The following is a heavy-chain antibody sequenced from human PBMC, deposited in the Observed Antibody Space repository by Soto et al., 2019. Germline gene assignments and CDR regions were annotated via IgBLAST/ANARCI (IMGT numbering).Heavy chain of an antibody. V-gene: IGHV3-30*04. J-gene: IGHJ4*02. Sequence: GGSLRLSCAAPGFRFDIHALHWIRQAPGEGLEWVAVMSPNGKNQYYADSVKGRFTISRDTSKSSLSLQMTSLRPEDTAVYYCATGAAFYYDTSRYWGQGTLVTVSS. CDR3: ATGAAFYYDTSRY. CDR2: MSPNGKNQ. CDR1: GFRFDIHA. D-gene: IGHD3-22*01.